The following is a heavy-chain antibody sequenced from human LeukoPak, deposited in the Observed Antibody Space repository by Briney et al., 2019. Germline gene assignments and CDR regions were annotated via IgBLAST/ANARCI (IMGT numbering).Heavy chain of an antibody. Sequence: SETLSLTCTVSGGSISSSSYYWGWIRQPPGKGLEWIGSIYYSGTTYYNPSLKSRVTISVDTSKNQLSLKLSSVTAADTAVYYCARILSPAAGTDYHYYGMDVWGQGTTVTVSS. CDR2: IYYSGTT. J-gene: IGHJ6*02. D-gene: IGHD6-13*01. V-gene: IGHV4-39*07. CDR1: GGSISSSSYY. CDR3: ARILSPAAGTDYHYYGMDV.